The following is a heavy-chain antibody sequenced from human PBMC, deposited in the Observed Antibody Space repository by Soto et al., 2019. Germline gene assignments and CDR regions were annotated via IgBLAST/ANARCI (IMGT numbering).Heavy chain of an antibody. CDR1: GFTFSSYG. D-gene: IGHD3-10*01. Sequence: GGSLRLSCAASGFTFSSYGMHWVRQAPGKGLEWVAVIWYDGSNKYYADSVKGRFTISRDNSKNTLYLQMNSRRAEDTAVYFCARCDGSATYCFFFAYWGQGTPVTVSS. CDR3: ARCDGSATYCFFFAY. V-gene: IGHV3-33*01. CDR2: IWYDGSNK. J-gene: IGHJ4*02.